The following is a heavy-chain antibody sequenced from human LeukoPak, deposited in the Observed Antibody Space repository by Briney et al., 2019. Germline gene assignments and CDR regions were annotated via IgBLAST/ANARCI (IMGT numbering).Heavy chain of an antibody. CDR2: IYHSGST. CDR3: ARPNFWSGHAFDI. CDR1: GYSISSGYY. J-gene: IGHJ3*02. V-gene: IGHV4-38-2*01. D-gene: IGHD3-3*01. Sequence: SETLSLTCAVSGYSISSGYYWGWIRQPPGKGLEWIGSIYHSGSTYYNPSLKSRVTMSVDTSKNQFSLKLTSVTAADTAVYYCARPNFWSGHAFDIWGQGTMVTVSS.